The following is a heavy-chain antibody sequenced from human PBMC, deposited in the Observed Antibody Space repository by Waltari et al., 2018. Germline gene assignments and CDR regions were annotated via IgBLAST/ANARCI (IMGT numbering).Heavy chain of an antibody. Sequence: QLQLQESGPGLVKPSETLSLTCTVSGGSLSTNYNWGWIRQPPGKGLEWSGNMQYRGSTFYNPSLKSRVTISLDTSKNQVSLRLSSVGAADTAVYFCGRIAFGDDGGYFQHWGQGTLVTVSS. CDR2: MQYRGST. J-gene: IGHJ1*01. D-gene: IGHD4-17*01. V-gene: IGHV4-39*01. CDR1: GGSLSTNYN. CDR3: GRIAFGDDGGYFQH.